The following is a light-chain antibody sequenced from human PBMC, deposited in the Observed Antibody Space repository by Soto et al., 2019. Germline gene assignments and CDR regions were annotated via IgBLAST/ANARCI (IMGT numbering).Light chain of an antibody. J-gene: IGKJ2*01. V-gene: IGKV3-11*01. CDR2: DAS. CDR3: QQRGNWPYT. CDR1: QSVSDY. Sequence: EIVMTQSPATLSVSPGERATLSCRASQSVSDYLAWYQQKPGQAPRLLIYDASNRATGIPARFSGSGSGTDFTLTISTLEPEDFAVYYCQQRGNWPYTFGQGTKVEIK.